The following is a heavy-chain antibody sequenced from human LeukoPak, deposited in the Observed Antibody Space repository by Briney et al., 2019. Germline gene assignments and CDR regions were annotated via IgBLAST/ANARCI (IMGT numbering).Heavy chain of an antibody. D-gene: IGHD3-3*01. CDR1: GGSISSYY. V-gene: IGHV4-59*01. Sequence: PPETLSLTCTVSGGSISSYYWSWIRQPPGKGLEWIGYIYYSGSTNYNPSLKSRVTISVDTSKNQFSLKLSSVTAADTAVYYCARGRYDFWSGYPYYYYYMDVWGKGTTVTVSS. J-gene: IGHJ6*03. CDR2: IYYSGST. CDR3: ARGRYDFWSGYPYYYYYMDV.